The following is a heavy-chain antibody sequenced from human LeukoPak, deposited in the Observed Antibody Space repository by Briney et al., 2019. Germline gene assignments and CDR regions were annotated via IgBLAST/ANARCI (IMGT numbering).Heavy chain of an antibody. V-gene: IGHV3-30*18. CDR2: ITYDGNNK. CDR1: GFTFSNYG. D-gene: IGHD3-10*01. CDR3: AKDYGFHYASGSSHFEH. Sequence: GGSLRLSCAASGFTFSNYGMHWVRQAPGKGLEWVAVITYDGNNKYYADSVKGRFTISRDNSKNTLSLQMNSLRAGDTAVYLCAKDYGFHYASGSSHFEHWGQGTLVTVSS. J-gene: IGHJ4*02.